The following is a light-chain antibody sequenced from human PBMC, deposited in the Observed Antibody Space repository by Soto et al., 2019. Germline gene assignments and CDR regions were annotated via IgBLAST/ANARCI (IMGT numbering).Light chain of an antibody. CDR3: QQYKNWPPWT. J-gene: IGKJ1*01. V-gene: IGKV3-15*01. CDR1: QSISSN. CDR2: GAS. Sequence: EIVMTQSPATLSVSPGERATLSCRANQSISSNLAWFQQKPGQAPRLLIYGASTRATGIPARFSGSGSGTEITLTINSLRSEDFALYFCQQYKNWPPWTFGQGTKVEIK.